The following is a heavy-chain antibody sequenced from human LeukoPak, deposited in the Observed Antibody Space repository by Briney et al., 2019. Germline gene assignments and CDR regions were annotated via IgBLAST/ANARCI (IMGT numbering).Heavy chain of an antibody. J-gene: IGHJ4*02. CDR2: MSPNSGNT. Sequence: ASVKVSCKTSGYTFTNYDINWIRQAPGQGLEWMGWMSPNSGNTGYAQKFQGRVTMTRSTSMSTAYMELSSLRSEDTAVYYCARGPPNWGYDYWGQGTLVTVSS. D-gene: IGHD7-27*01. V-gene: IGHV1-8*01. CDR3: ARGPPNWGYDY. CDR1: GYTFTNYD.